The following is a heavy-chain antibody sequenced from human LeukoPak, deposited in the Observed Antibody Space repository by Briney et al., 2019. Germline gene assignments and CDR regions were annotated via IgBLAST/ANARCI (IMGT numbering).Heavy chain of an antibody. V-gene: IGHV1-46*01. CDR1: GYTFTSYY. J-gene: IGHJ6*03. D-gene: IGHD2-2*01. CDR3: ARVLVPAGALWYYYYYMDV. CDR2: INPSGGST. Sequence: GASVKVSCKASGYTFTSYYMHWVRRAPGQGLEWMGIINPSGGSTSYAQKFQGRVTMTRDTSISTAYMELSRLRSDDTAVYYCARVLVPAGALWYYYYYMDVWGKGTTVTISS.